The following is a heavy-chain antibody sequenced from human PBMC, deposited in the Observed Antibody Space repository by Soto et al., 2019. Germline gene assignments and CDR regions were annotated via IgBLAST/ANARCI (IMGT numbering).Heavy chain of an antibody. CDR3: ASIPYYGSGSWYAFVI. CDR2: IYPGDSDT. D-gene: IGHD3-10*01. J-gene: IGHJ3*02. V-gene: IGHV5-51*01. Sequence: GESLKISCKGSGYSFTSYWIGWVRQMPGKGPEWMGIIYPGDSDTRYSPSFQGQVTISADKSISTAYLQWSSLKASDTAMYYCASIPYYGSGSWYAFVIWGQGTMVTV. CDR1: GYSFTSYW.